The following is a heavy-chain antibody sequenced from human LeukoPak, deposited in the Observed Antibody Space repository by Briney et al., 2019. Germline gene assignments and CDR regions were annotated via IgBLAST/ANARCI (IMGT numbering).Heavy chain of an antibody. CDR2: ISSSSSYI. CDR3: ARHDHIAAAGDY. V-gene: IGHV3-21*01. J-gene: IGHJ4*02. Sequence: PGGSLRLSCAASGFIFSSYSMNWVRQAPGKGLEWVSSISSSSSYIYYADSVKGRFTISRDNAKNSLYLQMNSLRAEDTAVYYCARHDHIAAAGDYWGQGTLVTVSS. CDR1: GFIFSSYS. D-gene: IGHD6-13*01.